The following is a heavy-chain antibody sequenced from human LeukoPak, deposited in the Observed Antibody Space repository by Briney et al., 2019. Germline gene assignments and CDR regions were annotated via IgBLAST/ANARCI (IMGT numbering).Heavy chain of an antibody. J-gene: IGHJ4*02. Sequence: GGSLRLSCAASGFAFSSYSMNWVRQAPGKGLEWVSSISSSSSYIYYADSVKGRFTISRDNAKNSLYLQMNSLRAEDTAVYDCARDPWRWLQLGFDYWGQGTLVTVSS. CDR3: ARDPWRWLQLGFDY. D-gene: IGHD5-24*01. CDR2: ISSSSSYI. CDR1: GFAFSSYS. V-gene: IGHV3-21*01.